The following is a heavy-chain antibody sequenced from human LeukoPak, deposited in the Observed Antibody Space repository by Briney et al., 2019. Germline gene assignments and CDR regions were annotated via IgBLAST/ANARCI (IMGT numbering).Heavy chain of an antibody. CDR3: AKSGFGDPNYYYYYYMDV. D-gene: IGHD3-10*01. CDR1: GFTFSSYG. Sequence: GGPLRLSCAASGFTFSSYGMHWARQAPGKGLEWVAFIRYDGSNKYYADSVKGRFTISRDNSKNTLYLQMNSLRAEDTAVYYCAKSGFGDPNYYYYYYMDVWGKGTTVTISS. CDR2: IRYDGSNK. V-gene: IGHV3-30*02. J-gene: IGHJ6*03.